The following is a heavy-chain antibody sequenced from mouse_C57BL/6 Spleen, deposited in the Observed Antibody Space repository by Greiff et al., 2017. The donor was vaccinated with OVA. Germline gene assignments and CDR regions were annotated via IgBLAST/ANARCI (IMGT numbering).Heavy chain of an antibody. CDR1: GYAFRSYW. CDR3: ARWRLGYYFDY. V-gene: IGHV1-80*01. CDR2: IYPGDGDT. J-gene: IGHJ2*01. D-gene: IGHD4-1*01. Sequence: QVQLQQSGAELVKPGASVKISCKASGYAFRSYWMNWVKQRPGKGLEWIGQIYPGDGDTNYNGKFKGKATLTADKSSSTAYMQLSSLTSEDSAVYFCARWRLGYYFDYWGQGTTLTVSS.